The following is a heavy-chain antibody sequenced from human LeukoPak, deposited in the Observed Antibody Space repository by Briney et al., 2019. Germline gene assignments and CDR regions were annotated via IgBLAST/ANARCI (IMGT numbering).Heavy chain of an antibody. CDR2: IYSGGTT. Sequence: QPGGSLRLSCAASGFTVSNKYMSWVRQAPGKGLEWVSVIYSGGTTYYADSVRGRFTISRDNSKKTLSLQMNSLRVEDTAIYYCAKDIQLSAWGLGTMVTVSS. CDR3: AKDIQLSA. J-gene: IGHJ3*01. CDR1: GFTVSNKY. D-gene: IGHD5-24*01. V-gene: IGHV3-53*01.